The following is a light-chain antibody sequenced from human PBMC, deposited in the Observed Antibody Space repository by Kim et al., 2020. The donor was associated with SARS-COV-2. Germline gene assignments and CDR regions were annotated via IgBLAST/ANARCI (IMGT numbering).Light chain of an antibody. CDR2: AAS. CDR1: QDISNY. CDR3: QKCYGALT. J-gene: IGKJ3*01. Sequence: SASVGDKVTITVRASQDISNYLAWYQQKPGKVPNLLIFAASTLQSGVPSRFSGSGSGTDFTLTISSLQPEDVATYYCQKCYGALTFGPGTKVDIK. V-gene: IGKV1-27*01.